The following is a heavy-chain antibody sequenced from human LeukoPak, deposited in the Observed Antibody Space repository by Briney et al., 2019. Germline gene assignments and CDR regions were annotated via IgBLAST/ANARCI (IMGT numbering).Heavy chain of an antibody. V-gene: IGHV3-7*01. Sequence: GGSLRLSCAVSGFSFTSYWMTWVRQAPGKGLEWVANIKQDGSAKYYVDSVKGRLTISRDNAKSLLYLQMNSLRAEDAAVYYCAGGQGFLIDYWGQGTLVTVSS. CDR2: IKQDGSAK. J-gene: IGHJ4*02. CDR3: AGGQGFLIDY. D-gene: IGHD3-3*01. CDR1: GFSFTSYW.